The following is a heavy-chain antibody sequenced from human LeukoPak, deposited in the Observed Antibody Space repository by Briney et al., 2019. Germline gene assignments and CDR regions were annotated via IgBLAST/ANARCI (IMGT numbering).Heavy chain of an antibody. D-gene: IGHD2-2*01. CDR1: GFTFSSYG. CDR2: IWYDGSNK. J-gene: IGHJ4*02. Sequence: PGRSLRLSCAASGFTFSSYGMHWVCQAPGKGLEWVAVIWYDGSNKYYADSVKGRFTISRDNSKNTLYLQMNSLRAEDTAVYYCARGAYRRYCSSTSCYGFDYWGQGTLVTVSS. V-gene: IGHV3-33*01. CDR3: ARGAYRRYCSSTSCYGFDY.